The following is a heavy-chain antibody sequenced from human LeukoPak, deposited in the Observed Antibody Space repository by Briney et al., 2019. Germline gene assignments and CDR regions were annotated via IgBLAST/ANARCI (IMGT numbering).Heavy chain of an antibody. D-gene: IGHD2-2*01. Sequence: GGSLRLSCAASGFTFSSYAMHWVRQAPGKGLEWVAVISYDGSNKYYADSVKGRFTISRDNSKNTLYLQMNSLRAEDTAVYYCARGLPVHNPRPPFDYWGQGALVTVSS. J-gene: IGHJ4*02. V-gene: IGHV3-30-3*01. CDR2: ISYDGSNK. CDR1: GFTFSSYA. CDR3: ARGLPVHNPRPPFDY.